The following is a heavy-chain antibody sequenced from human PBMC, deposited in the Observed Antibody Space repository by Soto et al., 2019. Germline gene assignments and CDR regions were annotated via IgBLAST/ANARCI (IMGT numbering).Heavy chain of an antibody. CDR2: ISGTVGNT. CDR1: GFTFNDSA. V-gene: IGHV3-23*01. D-gene: IGHD1-26*01. Sequence: GGSLRLSCVASGFTFNDSAMSWVRQAPGKGLQWVSSISGTVGNTYYAESVKGRFTISRDTSKNTVYLQMNSLRAEDTAIYYCAKGTMGAPFYYFDYWGQGTLVTVSS. J-gene: IGHJ4*02. CDR3: AKGTMGAPFYYFDY.